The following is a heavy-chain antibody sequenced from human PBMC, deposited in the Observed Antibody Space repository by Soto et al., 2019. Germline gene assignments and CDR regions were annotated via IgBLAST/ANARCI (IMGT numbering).Heavy chain of an antibody. Sequence: QVQLQESGPGLVKPSQILSLTCTVSGGSISRVAPYWGWIRQPPGKGLCWIGNIYYMGSSYSNPPLTSRVTISVDTSKYQLSMRLSSVTDADTAVYYCARDRRLRYFESNYYYYGMDVWGQGTTVTVSS. CDR2: IYYMGSS. CDR1: GGSISRVAPY. CDR3: ARDRRLRYFESNYYYYGMDV. D-gene: IGHD3-9*01. J-gene: IGHJ6*02. V-gene: IGHV4-30-4*01.